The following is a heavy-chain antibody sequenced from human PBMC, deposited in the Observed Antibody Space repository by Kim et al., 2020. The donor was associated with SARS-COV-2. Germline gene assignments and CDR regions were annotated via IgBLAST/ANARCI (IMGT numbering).Heavy chain of an antibody. V-gene: IGHV3-48*02. Sequence: GGSLRLSCATSGFTFSAYDMNWVRRAPGKGLEWLSFITKSSTTIYYADSVKGLFTISRDNAKNSLYLQMNSLRDEYTALYYCVRDRMGGAFDIWGQGTMVTVSS. CDR3: VRDRMGGAFDI. CDR1: GFTFSAYD. J-gene: IGHJ3*02. CDR2: ITKSSTTI. D-gene: IGHD3-16*01.